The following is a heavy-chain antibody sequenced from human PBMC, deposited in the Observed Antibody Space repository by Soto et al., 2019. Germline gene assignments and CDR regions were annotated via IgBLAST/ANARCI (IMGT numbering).Heavy chain of an antibody. Sequence: GGSVSFSVVTSGFPFGAYAMTWVPRAPGKGLEWVAVIRPDGSNRYYADSVKGRFTISRDISKNTLYLQMSSLRADDTAVYFCARVGRPQHLLTGFDNWGQGTLVTVSS. V-gene: IGHV3-33*01. CDR2: IRPDGSNR. CDR1: GFPFGAYA. J-gene: IGHJ5*02. D-gene: IGHD3-16*01. CDR3: ARVGRPQHLLTGFDN.